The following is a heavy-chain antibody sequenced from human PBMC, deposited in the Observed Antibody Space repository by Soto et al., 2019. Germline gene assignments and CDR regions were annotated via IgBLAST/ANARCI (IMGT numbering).Heavy chain of an antibody. Sequence: PGWSLRLSCAASGFTFSSYEMNWVRQAPGKGLEWVSYISSSGITIYYADSLKGRFTISRDNAKNSLYLQMNSLKAEDTAVYFCASESYRSSWHRGYDYGMDVCGQGTTVTVSS. CDR2: ISSSGITI. D-gene: IGHD6-13*01. V-gene: IGHV3-48*03. CDR1: GFTFSSYE. CDR3: ASESYRSSWHRGYDYGMDV. J-gene: IGHJ6*02.